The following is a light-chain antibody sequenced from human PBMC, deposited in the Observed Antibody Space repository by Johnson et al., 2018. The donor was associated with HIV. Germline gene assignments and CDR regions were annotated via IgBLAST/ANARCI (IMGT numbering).Light chain of an antibody. CDR3: GTWDSSLSGV. J-gene: IGLJ1*01. CDR2: GND. V-gene: IGLV1-51*01. Sequence: QSLLTQPPSVSAAPGQKVTISCSGSNSNIGNNYVSWYQQLPGTAPQLLIYGNDKRPSGLPDRFSGSKSGPSATLGITGLQSGDEANYYCGTWDSSLSGVFGTGTAVTVL. CDR1: NSNIGNNY.